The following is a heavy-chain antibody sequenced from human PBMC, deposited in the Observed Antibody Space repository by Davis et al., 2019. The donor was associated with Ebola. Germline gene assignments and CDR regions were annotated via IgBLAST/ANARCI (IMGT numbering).Heavy chain of an antibody. D-gene: IGHD3-22*01. V-gene: IGHV1-8*01. J-gene: IGHJ5*02. CDR1: GYTFTSYD. Sequence: AASVKVSCKASGYTFTSYDINWVRQATGQGLEWMGWMNPNSGNTGYAQKFQGRVTMTRNTSISTAYMELSSLRSEDTAVYYCARDLLNYYDSSGSWFDPWGQGTLVTVSS. CDR2: MNPNSGNT. CDR3: ARDLLNYYDSSGSWFDP.